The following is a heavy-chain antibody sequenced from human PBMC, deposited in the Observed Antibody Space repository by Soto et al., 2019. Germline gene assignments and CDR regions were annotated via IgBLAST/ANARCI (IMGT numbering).Heavy chain of an antibody. CDR2: IYPGDSDT. V-gene: IGHV5-51*01. D-gene: IGHD2-15*01. Sequence: GESLKISCKGSGYDFISYWIGWVRQMPGTGLEWMGIIYPGDSDTRYSPSFQCPVSISADKSAATAYLHWSSLRASETATYYCARQGFSKHYFYAAYVWGQGTTVTVSS. CDR1: GYDFISYW. J-gene: IGHJ6*02. CDR3: ARQGFSKHYFYAAYV.